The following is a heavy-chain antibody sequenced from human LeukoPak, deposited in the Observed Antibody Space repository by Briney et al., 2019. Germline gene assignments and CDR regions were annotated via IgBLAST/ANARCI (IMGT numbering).Heavy chain of an antibody. Sequence: GGSLRLSCAASGFTLSTYWMNWVRQAPGKGLEWVATIKQDGSEKYYVDTVKGRFTISRDNAKNSLYLQMNSLRAEDTAVYYCARVGARLGAFDIWGQGTMVTVSS. D-gene: IGHD6-25*01. CDR1: GFTLSTYW. V-gene: IGHV3-7*01. CDR2: IKQDGSEK. J-gene: IGHJ3*02. CDR3: ARVGARLGAFDI.